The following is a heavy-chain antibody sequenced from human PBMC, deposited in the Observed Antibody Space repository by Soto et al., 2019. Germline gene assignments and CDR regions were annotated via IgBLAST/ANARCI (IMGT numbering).Heavy chain of an antibody. J-gene: IGHJ4*02. V-gene: IGHV3-23*01. CDR1: GFIFNAYA. D-gene: IGHD4-4*01. CDR3: VRVASDYINSLDN. CDR2: IGGSGGNT. Sequence: PGGSLRLSCAASGFIFNAYAMTWVRQAPGKGLEWVSAIGGSGGNTYYAASVKGRFTISRDNSRDTVDLQMNSLRAEDTAVYYCVRVASDYINSLDNWGQGILVTVSS.